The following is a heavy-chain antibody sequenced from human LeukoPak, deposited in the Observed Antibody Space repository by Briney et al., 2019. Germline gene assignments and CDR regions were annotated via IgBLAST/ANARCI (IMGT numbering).Heavy chain of an antibody. V-gene: IGHV4-59*08. CDR1: GGSISSYY. J-gene: IGHJ3*02. Sequence: SETLSLTCTVSGGSISSYYWSWIRQPPGKGLEWIGYIYYSGSTNYNPSLKSRVTISVDTSKNQFSLKLSSVTAADTAVYYWARHWGGYSSSSDAFDIWGQGTMVTVSS. CDR3: ARHWGGYSSSSDAFDI. CDR2: IYYSGST. D-gene: IGHD6-13*01.